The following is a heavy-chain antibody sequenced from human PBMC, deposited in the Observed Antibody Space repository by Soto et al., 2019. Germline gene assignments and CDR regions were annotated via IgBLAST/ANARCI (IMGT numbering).Heavy chain of an antibody. CDR1: GDSVSSNSAA. CDR2: TYYRSKWYN. D-gene: IGHD6-13*01. V-gene: IGHV6-1*01. Sequence: QSQTLSLTCAISGDSVSSNSAAWNWIRQSPSRGLEWLGRTYYRSKWYNDYAVSVKSRITINPDTSKNQFSLQLNSVTPEDTAVYYCARGEGSSPIDYYGMDVWGQGTTVTVSS. CDR3: ARGEGSSPIDYYGMDV. J-gene: IGHJ6*02.